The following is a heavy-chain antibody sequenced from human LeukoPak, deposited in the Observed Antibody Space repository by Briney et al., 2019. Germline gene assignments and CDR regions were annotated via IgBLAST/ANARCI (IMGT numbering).Heavy chain of an antibody. CDR3: AREYSSSDVWFDP. V-gene: IGHV1-2*02. CDR1: GYTFSGLY. J-gene: IGHJ5*02. CDR2: INPNSGRT. Sequence: ASVTVSCKASGYTFSGLYLHWVRQAPGQGLEWMGWINPNSGRTNYAQKFQGRVTMTRDTSISTAYMELSRLRSDDTAVYYCAREYSSSDVWFDPWGQGTLVTVSS. D-gene: IGHD3-22*01.